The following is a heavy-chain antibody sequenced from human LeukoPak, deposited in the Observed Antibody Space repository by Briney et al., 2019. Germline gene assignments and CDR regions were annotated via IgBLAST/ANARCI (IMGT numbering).Heavy chain of an antibody. CDR1: GFSVSTFY. CDR3: ARILDSAWGELGY. Sequence: PGGSLRLSCAASGFSVSTFYMSWVRQAPGKGLEWMAFIRSDGSNKYYADSVKGRFTISRDNSKNTLYLQMNSLRAEDTAVYYCARILDSAWGELGYWGQGTLVTVSS. D-gene: IGHD6-19*01. J-gene: IGHJ4*02. V-gene: IGHV3-30*02. CDR2: IRSDGSNK.